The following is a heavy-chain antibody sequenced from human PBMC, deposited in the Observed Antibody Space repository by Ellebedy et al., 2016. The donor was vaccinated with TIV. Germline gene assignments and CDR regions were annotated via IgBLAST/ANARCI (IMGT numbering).Heavy chain of an antibody. CDR2: IYYSGST. Sequence: SETLSLTCTVSGGSISSSSYYWGWIRQPPGKGLEWIGSIYYSGSTYYNPSLKSRVTISVDTSKNQFSLKLSSVTAADTAVYYCARLPDFWSGYPDYWGQGTLVTASS. CDR1: GGSISSSSYY. V-gene: IGHV4-39*01. D-gene: IGHD3-3*01. CDR3: ARLPDFWSGYPDY. J-gene: IGHJ4*02.